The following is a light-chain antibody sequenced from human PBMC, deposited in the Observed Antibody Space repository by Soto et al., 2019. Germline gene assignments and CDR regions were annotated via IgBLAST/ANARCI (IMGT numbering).Light chain of an antibody. V-gene: IGKV3-15*01. CDR1: QSVSSN. CDR3: QQYNNWSHT. CDR2: GAS. Sequence: EIVMTQSPATLSVSPGERATLSCRASQSVSSNLAWYQQKPGQAPRLLIYGASTRATGIPARFSGSGSGTEFTLTISSLQSEDFAVYYWQQYNNWSHTFGQGTRLEIK. J-gene: IGKJ5*01.